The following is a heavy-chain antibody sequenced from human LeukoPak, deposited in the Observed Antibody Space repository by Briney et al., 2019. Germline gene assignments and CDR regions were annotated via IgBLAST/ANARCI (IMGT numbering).Heavy chain of an antibody. J-gene: IGHJ5*02. CDR2: IYYSGST. Sequence: SETLSLTCTVSGGSINSYYWSWIRQPPGKRLEWIGYIYYSGSTNYNPSLKSRVTISVHTSKNQFSLKLSSVTAADTAVYYCARLTGYSSESWFDPWGQGTLVTVSS. V-gene: IGHV4-59*01. D-gene: IGHD3-9*01. CDR1: GGSINSYY. CDR3: ARLTGYSSESWFDP.